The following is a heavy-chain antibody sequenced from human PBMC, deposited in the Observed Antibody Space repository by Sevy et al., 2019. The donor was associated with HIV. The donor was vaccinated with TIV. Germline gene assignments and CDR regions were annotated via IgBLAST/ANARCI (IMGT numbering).Heavy chain of an antibody. J-gene: IGHJ3*02. CDR3: ARHWPGEDIVVEVAALAFDM. D-gene: IGHD2-15*01. CDR1: GYSFTSYW. Sequence: GESLKISGKGSGYSFTSYWIGWVRQMPGKGLEWMGIIYPGDSDTRYSPSFQGQVTISADKSISTAYLQWSSLKASDTAMYYCARHWPGEDIVVEVAALAFDMWGQGTMVTVSS. V-gene: IGHV5-51*01. CDR2: IYPGDSDT.